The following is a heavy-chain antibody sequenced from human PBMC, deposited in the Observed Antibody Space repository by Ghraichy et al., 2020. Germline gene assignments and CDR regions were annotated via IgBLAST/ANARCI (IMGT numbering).Heavy chain of an antibody. J-gene: IGHJ6*02. V-gene: IGHV3-53*01. D-gene: IGHD6-19*01. CDR1: GFTVSSNY. CDR2: IYSGGST. CDR3: ARDWGIAVAGVYYYYGMDV. Sequence: GESLNISCAASGFTVSSNYMSWVRQAPGKGLEWVSVIYSGGSTYYADSVKGRFTISRDNSKNTLYLQMNSLRAEDTAVYYCARDWGIAVAGVYYYYGMDVWGQGTTVTVSS.